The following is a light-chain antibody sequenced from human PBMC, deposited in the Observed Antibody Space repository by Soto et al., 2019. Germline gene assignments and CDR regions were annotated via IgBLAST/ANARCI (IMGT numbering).Light chain of an antibody. Sequence: SYELTQPPSVSVAPGKTASISCGGNDIGSKGVHGYQQKPGQAPVLVIYSDTDLPPVITERFSGSNSANLATLTISRVEAGDEADYYCQVWDSGSAHVVFGGGTKLTVL. CDR3: QVWDSGSAHVV. CDR1: DIGSKG. CDR2: SDT. J-gene: IGLJ2*01. V-gene: IGLV3-21*04.